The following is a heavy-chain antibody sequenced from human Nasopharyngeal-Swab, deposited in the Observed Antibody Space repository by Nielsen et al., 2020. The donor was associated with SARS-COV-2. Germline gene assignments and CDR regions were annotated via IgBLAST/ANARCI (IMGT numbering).Heavy chain of an antibody. CDR1: GGSFSGYY. Sequence: SETLSLTCAVYGGSFSGYYWSWIRQPPGKGLEWIGGINHSGSTNYNPSLKSRVTISVDTSKNQFSLKLSSVTAADTAVYYCARVVVVPAAMTGEAYYYYYGMDVWGQGTTVTVSS. CDR2: INHSGST. J-gene: IGHJ6*02. V-gene: IGHV4-34*01. D-gene: IGHD2-2*01. CDR3: ARVVVVPAAMTGEAYYYYYGMDV.